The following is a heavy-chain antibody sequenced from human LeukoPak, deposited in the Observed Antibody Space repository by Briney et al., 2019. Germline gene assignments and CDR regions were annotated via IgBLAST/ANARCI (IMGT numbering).Heavy chain of an antibody. D-gene: IGHD6-19*01. Sequence: GGSLRLSCAASGFTFSSYGMHWVRQAPGKGLEWVAFIRYDGSDKYYADSVKGRFTISRDNTKNTLYLQMNSLRGEDTAVYYCAKDYSSGWYESWFDPWGQGTLVAVSS. CDR2: IRYDGSDK. J-gene: IGHJ5*02. CDR1: GFTFSSYG. CDR3: AKDYSSGWYESWFDP. V-gene: IGHV3-30*02.